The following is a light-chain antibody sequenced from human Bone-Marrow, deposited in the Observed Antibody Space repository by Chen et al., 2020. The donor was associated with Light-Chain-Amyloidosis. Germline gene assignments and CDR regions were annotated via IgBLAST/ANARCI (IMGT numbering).Light chain of an antibody. V-gene: IGLV3-21*02. CDR3: QVWDRSSDRPV. Sequence: SSVLTPPSSVSLSPGPMATISCGGNNIGSTSVHWYQQTPGQAPLLVVYDDSDRPSGIPERLSGSNSGNTATLTISRVEAGDEADYYCQVWDRSSDRPVFGGGTKLTVL. J-gene: IGLJ3*02. CDR2: DDS. CDR1: NIGSTS.